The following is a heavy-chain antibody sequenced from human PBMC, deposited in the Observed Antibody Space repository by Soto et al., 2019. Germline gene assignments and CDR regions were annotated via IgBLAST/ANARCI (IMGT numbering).Heavy chain of an antibody. CDR2: INPSGGST. Sequence: QVQLVQSGAEVKKPGASVKVSCKASGYTFSSYYMHWVRQAPGQGLEWMGIINPSGGSTSYEKKFQGRVTMDRDTSTSTVYMELSSLRSEDTAVYYCARDGTFDALYIWGQGTMVTVSS. CDR3: ARDGTFDALYI. V-gene: IGHV1-46*03. J-gene: IGHJ3*02. D-gene: IGHD1-26*01. CDR1: GYTFSSYY.